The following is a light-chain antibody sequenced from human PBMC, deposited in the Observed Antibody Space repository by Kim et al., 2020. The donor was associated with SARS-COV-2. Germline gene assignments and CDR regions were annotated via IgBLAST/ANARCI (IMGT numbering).Light chain of an antibody. CDR1: NIGSKS. Sequence: APGKTARITCGGNNIGSKSVHRYQQKQGQAPVLVIYYDSDRPSGIPERFYGSNSGNTATLTISRVEAGDEADDYCQVWDSSSDHPVFGGGTQLNVL. CDR2: YDS. CDR3: QVWDSSSDHPV. J-gene: IGLJ3*02. V-gene: IGLV3-21*04.